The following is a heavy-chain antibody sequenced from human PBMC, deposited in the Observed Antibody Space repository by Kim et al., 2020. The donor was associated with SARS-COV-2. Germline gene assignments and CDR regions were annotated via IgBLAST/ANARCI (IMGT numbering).Heavy chain of an antibody. V-gene: IGHV4-59*13. CDR3: ARDPKAGLDS. D-gene: IGHD6-19*01. J-gene: IGHJ4*02. Sequence: SETLSLTCTVSGDSINSDYWTWIRQTPEKRLEWIGFIHYSGAVTYNPSLKSRLTISMDRSKNQFSLKVNSVAAADTAIYYCARDPKAGLDSWSQGTLVSVTS. CDR1: GDSINSDY. CDR2: IHYSGAV.